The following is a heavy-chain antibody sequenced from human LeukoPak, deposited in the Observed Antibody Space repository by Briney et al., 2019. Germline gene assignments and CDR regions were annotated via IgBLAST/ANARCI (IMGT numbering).Heavy chain of an antibody. CDR3: ARGPAYSNYGAYYYYYMDV. Sequence: SSVKVSFKSSVYTFTSHDSNWVRQATGQGLEGMGLMNPYGGNAGYAQKFQGRVTITRTTSISTAYMELRSLRSEDTAVYYCARGPAYSNYGAYYYYYMDVWGKGTTVTVSS. CDR1: VYTFTSHD. J-gene: IGHJ6*03. V-gene: IGHV1-8*01. D-gene: IGHD4-11*01. CDR2: MNPYGGNA.